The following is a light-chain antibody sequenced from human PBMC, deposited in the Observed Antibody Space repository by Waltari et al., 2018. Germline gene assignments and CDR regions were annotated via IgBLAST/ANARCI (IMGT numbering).Light chain of an antibody. CDR3: SSYTSSRTS. V-gene: IGLV2-14*03. CDR1: NSDIANYDY. J-gene: IGLJ2*01. CDR2: GVT. Sequence: QSALTQPAVVTGSPGQSITISCTGSNSDIANYDYVSWYQQHTGKAPQLLIHGVTHRPSGVLDRGSGSKSGNTASLTISGLQPEDEAVYVCSSYTSSRTSFCEGTRLTVL.